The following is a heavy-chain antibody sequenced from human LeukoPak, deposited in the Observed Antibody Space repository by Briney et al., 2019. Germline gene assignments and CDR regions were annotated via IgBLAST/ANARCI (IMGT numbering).Heavy chain of an antibody. CDR1: GFTFDDYA. CDR2: ISWNSGSI. V-gene: IGHV3-9*01. D-gene: IGHD1-26*01. CDR3: AKANSGSFSSSFDY. Sequence: GGSLRLSCAASGFTFDDYAMHWVRQAPGKGLEWVSGISWNSGSIGYADSVKGRFTIHRDNAKNYLHLQMNSLRAEDTAFYYCAKANSGSFSSSFDYWGQGTLVTVSS. J-gene: IGHJ4*02.